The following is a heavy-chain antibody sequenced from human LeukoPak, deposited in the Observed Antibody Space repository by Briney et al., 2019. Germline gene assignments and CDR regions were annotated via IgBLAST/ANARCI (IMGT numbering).Heavy chain of an antibody. D-gene: IGHD4-17*01. V-gene: IGHV4-39*01. CDR1: GGSISSSSYY. CDR2: IYYSGST. Sequence: SETLSLTCTVSGGSISSSSYYWGWIRQPPGKGLEWIGSIYYSGSTYYNPSPKSRVTISVDTSKNQFSLKLSSVTAADTAVYYCARHDRVTTVTGFDYWGQGTLVTVSS. CDR3: ARHDRVTTVTGFDY. J-gene: IGHJ4*02.